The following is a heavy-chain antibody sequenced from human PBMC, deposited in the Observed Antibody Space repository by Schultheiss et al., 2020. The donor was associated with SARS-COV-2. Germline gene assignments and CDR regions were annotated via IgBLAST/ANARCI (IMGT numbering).Heavy chain of an antibody. Sequence: GGSLRLSCATSGFTFNNAWMSWVRQAPGKGLEWVGRIESKTNGGTTDYAAPLKGRFSISRDDSKNTLYLQMNSLKSEDTAVYYCATHPSSGWGTGRMAYWFFDLWGRGTLVTVSS. CDR3: ATHPSSGWGTGRMAYWFFDL. J-gene: IGHJ2*01. V-gene: IGHV3-15*04. CDR1: GFTFNNAW. CDR2: IESKTNGGTT. D-gene: IGHD6-19*01.